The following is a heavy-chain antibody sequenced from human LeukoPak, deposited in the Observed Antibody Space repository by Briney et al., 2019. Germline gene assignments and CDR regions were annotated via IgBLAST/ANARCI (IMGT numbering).Heavy chain of an antibody. V-gene: IGHV3-21*01. D-gene: IGHD2-15*01. J-gene: IGHJ4*02. CDR1: GFTFSSYR. CDR3: ERGASGSCYYNIDY. CDR2: ISSSRSYI. Sequence: GGSLRLSCAASGFTFSSYRMSWVRQAPGKGLEWVSSISSSRSYIYYADSVKGRFTISRDNAKNSLYLQMNSLRAEDTAVYYCERGASGSCYYNIDYWGQGTLVTVSS.